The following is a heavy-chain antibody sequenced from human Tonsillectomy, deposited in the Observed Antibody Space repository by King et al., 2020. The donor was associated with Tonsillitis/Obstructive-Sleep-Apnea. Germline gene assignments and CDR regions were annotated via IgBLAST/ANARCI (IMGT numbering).Heavy chain of an antibody. J-gene: IGHJ6*02. CDR2: IYPGDSDT. Sequence: QLVQSGAEVKKPGESLKISCKGSGHSFTSNWIGWVRQMPGKGLEWMGIIYPGDSDTRYSPSFQGRVSISADKSISTAYLQWNSLQASDTAMYYCASAPSDVRYYGMDVWGQGTTVTLSS. CDR3: ASAPSDVRYYGMDV. V-gene: IGHV5-51*01. CDR1: GHSFTSNW.